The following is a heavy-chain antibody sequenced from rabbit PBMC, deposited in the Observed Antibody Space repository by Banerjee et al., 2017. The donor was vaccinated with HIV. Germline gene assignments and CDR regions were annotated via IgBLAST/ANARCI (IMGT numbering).Heavy chain of an antibody. J-gene: IGHJ3*01. CDR3: ARSSYDDYGDYGYNYATRLDL. CDR1: GFTLSSYW. CDR2: MDAGSSGVT. D-gene: IGHD2-1*01. Sequence: QEQLEESGGDLVKPEGSLTLTCTASGFTLSSYWICWVRQAPGKGLEWIACMDAGSSGVTNYASWAKGRFTISSDNAQNTVDLQMNSLTAADTATYFCARSSYDDYGDYGYNYATRLDLWGPGTLVTVS. V-gene: IGHV1S45*01.